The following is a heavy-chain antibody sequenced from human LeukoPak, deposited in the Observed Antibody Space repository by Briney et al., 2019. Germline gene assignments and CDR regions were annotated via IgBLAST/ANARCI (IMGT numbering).Heavy chain of an antibody. CDR3: ARYYYDSSGYYNGHFDY. D-gene: IGHD3-22*01. Sequence: SETLSLTCTVSGGSISSGGYYWSWIRQHLGKGLEWIGYIYYSGSTYYNPSLKSRVTISVDTSKNQFSLKLSSVTAADTAVYYCARYYYDSSGYYNGHFDYWGQGTLVTVSS. CDR1: GGSISSGGYY. CDR2: IYYSGST. V-gene: IGHV4-31*03. J-gene: IGHJ4*02.